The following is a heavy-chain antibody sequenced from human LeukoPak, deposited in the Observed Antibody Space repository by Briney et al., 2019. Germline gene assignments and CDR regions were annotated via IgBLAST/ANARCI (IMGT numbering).Heavy chain of an antibody. V-gene: IGHV1-2*02. CDR1: GYTFIAYH. Sequence: ASVKVSCKASGYTFIAYHMHWVRQAPGQGLEWMGWINPNSGGTNYAQKFQGRVTMTRDTSISTAYMELSRLRSDVTAVYYCARFTGGSLNWGQGTLVTVSS. J-gene: IGHJ4*02. D-gene: IGHD2-15*01. CDR2: INPNSGGT. CDR3: ARFTGGSLN.